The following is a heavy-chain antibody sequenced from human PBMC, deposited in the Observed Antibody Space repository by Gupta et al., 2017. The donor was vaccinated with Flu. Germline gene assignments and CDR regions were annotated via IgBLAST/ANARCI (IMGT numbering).Heavy chain of an antibody. CDR2: ADYSGKA. D-gene: IGHD2-8*01. J-gene: IGHJ5*02. Sequence: VSGDSITKDYFLWGWIGQPEGKALEGIGHADYSGKAVYKPSIESRATMSVDPTKNKFSLKLNSVTAAETAVYYCARRNMYAKTVDHGGQGTLVTVSS. CDR3: ARRNMYAKTVDH. CDR1: GDSITKDYFL. V-gene: IGHV4-39*01.